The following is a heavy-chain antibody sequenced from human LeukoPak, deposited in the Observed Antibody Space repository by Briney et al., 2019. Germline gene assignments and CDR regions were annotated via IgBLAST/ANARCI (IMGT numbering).Heavy chain of an antibody. Sequence: ASVKVSCKASGYTFTSYAMNWVRQAPGQGLEWMGWINTHTGNPTYAQGFTGRFVFSLDTSVSTAYLQISSLKAEDTAVYYCAREDIVVVETKYGMDVWGQGTTVTVSS. J-gene: IGHJ6*02. CDR3: AREDIVVVETKYGMDV. D-gene: IGHD2-2*01. CDR2: INTHTGNP. CDR1: GYTFTSYA. V-gene: IGHV7-4-1*02.